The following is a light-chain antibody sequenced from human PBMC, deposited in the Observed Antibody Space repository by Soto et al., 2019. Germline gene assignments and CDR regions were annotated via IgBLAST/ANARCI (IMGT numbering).Light chain of an antibody. CDR3: NSYTSTSTYV. Sequence: QSALTQPPSVSGSPGQRVTISCTGSSSNIGAGYDVHWYQQLPGTAPKLLIYDVSNRPSGVPDRFSGSKSGTTASLTISGLQAEDEADYYCNSYTSTSTYVFGTGTKVTVL. CDR2: DVS. V-gene: IGLV1-40*01. CDR1: SSNIGAGYD. J-gene: IGLJ1*01.